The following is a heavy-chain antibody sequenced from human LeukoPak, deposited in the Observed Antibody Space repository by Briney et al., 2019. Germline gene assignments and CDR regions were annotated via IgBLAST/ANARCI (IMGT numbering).Heavy chain of an antibody. D-gene: IGHD2-15*01. Sequence: NPSETLSLTCTVSGGSLNNYYWSWIRQSPGRGLEWIAYIYYSGSANYNPSLKSRVTISVDTSKNQFSLKLSSVTAADTAIYYCARDSPACSGGSCYYSWFDPWGQGTLVTVSS. CDR1: GGSLNNYY. CDR3: ARDSPACSGGSCYYSWFDP. V-gene: IGHV4-59*01. J-gene: IGHJ5*02. CDR2: IYYSGSA.